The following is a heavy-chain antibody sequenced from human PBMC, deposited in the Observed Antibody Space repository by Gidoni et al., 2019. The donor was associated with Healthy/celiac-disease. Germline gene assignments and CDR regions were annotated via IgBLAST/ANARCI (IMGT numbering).Heavy chain of an antibody. Sequence: EVQLVESGGGLVQPGGSLRLSCAASGFTVSGNYRSWVRPAPGKGLEWVSVINRGGSTYDADSVKGRFTISRDNSKNTLYLKMNSLRAEDTAVYYCARYAIFGVVKYCFDYWGQGTLVTVSS. V-gene: IGHV3-66*01. CDR1: GFTVSGNY. CDR2: INRGGST. J-gene: IGHJ4*02. CDR3: ARYAIFGVVKYCFDY. D-gene: IGHD3-3*01.